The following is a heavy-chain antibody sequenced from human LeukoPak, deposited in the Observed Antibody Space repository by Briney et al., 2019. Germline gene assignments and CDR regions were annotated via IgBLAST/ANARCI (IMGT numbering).Heavy chain of an antibody. J-gene: IGHJ3*02. CDR3: ASIVGATGDAFDI. CDR1: GGSISSYY. V-gene: IGHV4-59*01. D-gene: IGHD1-26*01. CDR2: IYYSGST. Sequence: PSETLSLTCTVSGGSISSYYWSWIRQPPGKGLEWIGYIYYSGSTNYNPSLKSRVTISVDTSKKQFSLKLSSVTAADTAVYYCASIVGATGDAFDIWGQGTMVTVSS.